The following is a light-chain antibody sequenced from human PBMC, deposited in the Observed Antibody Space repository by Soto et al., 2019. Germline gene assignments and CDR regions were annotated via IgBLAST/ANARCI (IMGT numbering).Light chain of an antibody. CDR2: KGT. Sequence: QSALAQPASVSGSPGQSVTISCTGTSSVVGAYNSVTWYQQHPDKAPQLMIYKGTQRPSGVSNRFSGSTSGNAASLTISGLQAGDEADYFCCSSAPESTYVFGTGTKLTVL. V-gene: IGLV2-23*01. J-gene: IGLJ1*01. CDR3: CSSAPESTYV. CDR1: SSVVGAYNS.